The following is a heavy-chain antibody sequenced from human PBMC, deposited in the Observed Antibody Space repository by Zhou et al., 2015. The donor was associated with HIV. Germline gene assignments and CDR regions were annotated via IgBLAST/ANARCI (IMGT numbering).Heavy chain of an antibody. CDR2: INPIFGTA. CDR3: ARDEYQLPQHYYYGMDV. CDR1: GYTFTGFSGYY. J-gene: IGHJ6*02. Sequence: QVQLVQSGAEVKKPGASVKVSCKASGYTFTGFSGYYMHWVRQAPGQGLEWMGWINPIFGTANYAQKFQGRVTITADESTSTAYMELSSLRSEDTAVYYCARDEYQLPQHYYYGMDVWGQGTTVTVSS. D-gene: IGHD2-2*01. V-gene: IGHV1-69*01.